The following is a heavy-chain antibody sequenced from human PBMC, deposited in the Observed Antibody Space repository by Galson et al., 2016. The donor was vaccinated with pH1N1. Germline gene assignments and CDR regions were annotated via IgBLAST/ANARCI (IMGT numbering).Heavy chain of an antibody. J-gene: IGHJ4*02. CDR1: GFMFSDYW. V-gene: IGHV3-7*01. D-gene: IGHD2-15*01. CDR3: ASEDYSATLY. Sequence: SLRLSCAASGFMFSDYWMSWVRQAPGKGLEWVAKINQDGSRKYYVDSMKGRCTISRDNAENSLSLQMNSLRVEDTALYYCASEDYSATLYWGQGILVTVSP. CDR2: INQDGSRK.